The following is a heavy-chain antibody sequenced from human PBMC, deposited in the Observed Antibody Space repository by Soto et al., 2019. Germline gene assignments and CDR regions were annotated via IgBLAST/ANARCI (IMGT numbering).Heavy chain of an antibody. Sequence: QVQLVVSGGGVVQPGRSLRISCAASGFTFSSYAMHWVLQAPGKGLEWVAVISYDGSNKYYAESVKGRFTISRDNSKNTLYLQMNSLIAEDTAMYYCARPLWRDDYNGGYFDLWGRGTLVTVSS. J-gene: IGHJ2*01. CDR3: ARPLWRDDYNGGYFDL. CDR2: ISYDGSNK. CDR1: GFTFSSYA. V-gene: IGHV3-30-3*01. D-gene: IGHD4-4*01.